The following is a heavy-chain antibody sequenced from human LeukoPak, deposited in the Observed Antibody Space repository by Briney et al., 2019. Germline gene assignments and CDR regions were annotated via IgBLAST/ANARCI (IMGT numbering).Heavy chain of an antibody. Sequence: GGSLRLSCAASGFTFSSYAMHWVRQAPGKGLEWVAVISYDGSNKYYADSVKGRFAISRDNSKNTLYLQMNSLRAEDTAVYYCARDKVAAAGIGFDPWGQGTLVTVSS. J-gene: IGHJ5*02. D-gene: IGHD6-13*01. CDR1: GFTFSSYA. CDR2: ISYDGSNK. CDR3: ARDKVAAAGIGFDP. V-gene: IGHV3-30*09.